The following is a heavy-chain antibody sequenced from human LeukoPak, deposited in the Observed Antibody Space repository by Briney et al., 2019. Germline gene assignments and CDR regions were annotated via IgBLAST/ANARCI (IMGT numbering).Heavy chain of an antibody. CDR1: GFTFNRYW. Sequence: QPGGSLKLSCAASGFTFNRYWMTWVRLAPGKGLEWVADIKQDGSEKNYVDSVEGRFTISRDNAKNSLYLQMNSLRAEDTAVYYCATYSSLNAREFQYWGQGTLVTVSS. CDR2: IKQDGSEK. J-gene: IGHJ1*01. D-gene: IGHD3-22*01. CDR3: ATYSSLNAREFQY. V-gene: IGHV3-7*01.